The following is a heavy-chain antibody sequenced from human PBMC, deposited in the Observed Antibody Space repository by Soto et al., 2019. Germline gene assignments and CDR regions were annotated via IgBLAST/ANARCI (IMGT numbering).Heavy chain of an antibody. CDR3: ARGGLRFDP. V-gene: IGHV4-59*01. Sequence: PSETLSLTCTVSGGSISSYYWSWIRQPPGKGLEWIGYIYYSGSTNYNPSLKSRVTISVDTSKNQFSLKLSSVTAADTAVYYCARGGLRFDPWGQGTLVTAPQ. CDR1: GGSISSYY. J-gene: IGHJ5*02. CDR2: IYYSGST. D-gene: IGHD3-22*01.